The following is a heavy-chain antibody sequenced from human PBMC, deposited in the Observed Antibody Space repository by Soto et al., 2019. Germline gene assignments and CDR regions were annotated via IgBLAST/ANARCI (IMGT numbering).Heavy chain of an antibody. J-gene: IGHJ6*02. CDR1: GGSISSGGYY. CDR2: IYHSGST. D-gene: IGHD1-26*01. CDR3: ARDGGSQGYGMDV. V-gene: IGHV4-31*03. Sequence: PSETLSLTCTVSGGSISSGGYYWIWIRQHPGKGLEWIGYIYHSGSTYYNPSLKSRVTISVDTSKNHFTLKLSSVTAADTAVYYCARDGGSQGYGMDVWGQGTTVTVSS.